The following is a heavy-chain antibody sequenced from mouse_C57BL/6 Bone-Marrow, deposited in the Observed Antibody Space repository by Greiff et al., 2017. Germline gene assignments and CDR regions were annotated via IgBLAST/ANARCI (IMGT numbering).Heavy chain of an antibody. D-gene: IGHD1-1*01. J-gene: IGHJ1*03. Sequence: VQLQQPGAELVMPGASVKLSCKASGYTFTSYWMHWVKQRPGQGLEWIGEIDPSDSYTNYNQKFKGKSTLTVDKSSSTAYMQLSSLTSEDSAVYYCAKEVYYGSSYDWYFGVWGTGTTVTVSS. CDR3: AKEVYYGSSYDWYFGV. CDR2: IDPSDSYT. V-gene: IGHV1-69*01. CDR1: GYTFTSYW.